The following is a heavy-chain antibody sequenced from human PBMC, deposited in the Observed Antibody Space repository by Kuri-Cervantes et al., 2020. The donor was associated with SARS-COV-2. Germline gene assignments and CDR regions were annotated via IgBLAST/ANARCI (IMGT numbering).Heavy chain of an antibody. V-gene: IGHV3-30-3*01. J-gene: IGHJ5*02. Sequence: GESLKISCAASGSTFSSYAMHWVRQAPGKGLEWVAVISYDGSNKYYADSVKGRFTISRDNSKNTLYLQMNSLRAEDTAVYYCAKDRTKQRLGWFDPWGQGTLVTVSS. CDR1: GSTFSSYA. D-gene: IGHD1-1*01. CDR2: ISYDGSNK. CDR3: AKDRTKQRLGWFDP.